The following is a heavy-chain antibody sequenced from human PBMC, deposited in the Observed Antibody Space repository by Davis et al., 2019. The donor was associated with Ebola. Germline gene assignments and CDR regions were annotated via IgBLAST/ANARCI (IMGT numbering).Heavy chain of an antibody. CDR2: ISGSGGTT. CDR3: SRDLKQPPPSYYYGMDV. V-gene: IGHV3-23*01. CDR1: GFTFSSYA. D-gene: IGHD5-24*01. Sequence: GGSLRLSCSASGFTFSSYAMHWVRQAPGKGLEWVSAISGSGGTTYYAGSVKGRFTVSRDNSKKTLYLQMNSLKTEDTAVYFCSRDLKQPPPSYYYGMDVWGQGTTVTVSS. J-gene: IGHJ6*02.